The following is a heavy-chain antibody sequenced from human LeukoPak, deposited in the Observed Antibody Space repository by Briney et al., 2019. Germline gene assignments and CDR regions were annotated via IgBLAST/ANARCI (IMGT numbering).Heavy chain of an antibody. Sequence: SETLSLTCTVSGGSISSSSYYWGWIRQPPGKGLEWIGSIYYSGSTYYNPSLKSRATISVDTSKNQFSLKLSSVTAADTAVYYCARQALRYFDWSPYYFDYWGQGTLVTVSS. V-gene: IGHV4-39*01. CDR1: GGSISSSSYY. D-gene: IGHD3-9*01. CDR3: ARQALRYFDWSPYYFDY. J-gene: IGHJ4*02. CDR2: IYYSGST.